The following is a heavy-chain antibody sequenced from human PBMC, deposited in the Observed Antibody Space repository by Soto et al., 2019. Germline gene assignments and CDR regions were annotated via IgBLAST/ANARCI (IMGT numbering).Heavy chain of an antibody. V-gene: IGHV4-59*08. CDR3: AGQRSDFADIDC. CDR2: VYSSGST. J-gene: IGHJ4*02. CDR1: GASIRSYY. Sequence: SETLSLTCAVSGASIRSYYWSWIRQPPGKGLEWIGYVYSSGSTTYNPSLKSRVTISVYTSSSQVSLNLSSVSAADTAVYYCAGQRSDFADIDCWGQGTLATVSS. D-gene: IGHD2-21*02.